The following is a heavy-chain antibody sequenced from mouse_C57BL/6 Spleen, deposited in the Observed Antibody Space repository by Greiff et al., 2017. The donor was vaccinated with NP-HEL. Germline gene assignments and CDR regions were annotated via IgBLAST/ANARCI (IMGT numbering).Heavy chain of an antibody. D-gene: IGHD2-4*01. Sequence: QVQLQQPGAELVKPGASVKLSCKASGYTFTSYWMHWVKQRPGRGLEWIGRIDPNSGGTTYNEKFKSKATLTVDKPSSTAYMQLRSLTSEDSAVYYCARGRYYDYDVGFAYWGQGTLVTVAA. CDR3: ARGRYYDYDVGFAY. V-gene: IGHV1-72*01. CDR1: GYTFTSYW. CDR2: IDPNSGGT. J-gene: IGHJ3*01.